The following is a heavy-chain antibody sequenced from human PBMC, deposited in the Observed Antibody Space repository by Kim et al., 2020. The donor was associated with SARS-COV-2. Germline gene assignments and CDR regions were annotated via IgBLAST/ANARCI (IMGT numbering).Heavy chain of an antibody. CDR2: LRSKTDGGPT. CDR3: TTYTSCCCRD. CDR1: GISLTNGW. Sequence: GGSLRLSCATSGISLTNGWMTWVRQAPGKGLEWVGRLRSKTDGGPTDYAAPVKGRFFISRHDSKDTIYLQMTSLKTEDTGIYYCTTYTSCCCRDWGQGTPVTVSS. J-gene: IGHJ4*02. D-gene: IGHD2-2*01. V-gene: IGHV3-15*01.